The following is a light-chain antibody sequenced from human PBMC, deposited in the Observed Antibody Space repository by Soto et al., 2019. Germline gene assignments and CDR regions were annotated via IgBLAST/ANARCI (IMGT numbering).Light chain of an antibody. CDR3: QQHNSVPLT. V-gene: IGKV1-33*01. Sequence: DIEMTQSPSSLSASVGDRVIITCQASQDISNYLNWYQEKPGRVPKLLIYDTSNLQTGVPSRFSGSGSGTDFTFIITNLQPEDIATYYCQQHNSVPLTFGGGTKVEIK. J-gene: IGKJ4*01. CDR1: QDISNY. CDR2: DTS.